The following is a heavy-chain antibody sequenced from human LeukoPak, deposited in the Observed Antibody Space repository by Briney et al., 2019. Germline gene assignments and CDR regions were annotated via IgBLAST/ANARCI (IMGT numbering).Heavy chain of an antibody. Sequence: GRSLRLFCAASGFTFSSYWMHWVRHARGKGLVWVSRINSDGRSTIYADSVKGRFTISRDNAKNRLYLQMNSLRAEDTAVYYCARDLTSGSYDGWGQGTLVTVSS. CDR1: GFTFSSYW. J-gene: IGHJ4*02. CDR2: INSDGRST. D-gene: IGHD1-26*01. CDR3: ARDLTSGSYDG. V-gene: IGHV3-74*01.